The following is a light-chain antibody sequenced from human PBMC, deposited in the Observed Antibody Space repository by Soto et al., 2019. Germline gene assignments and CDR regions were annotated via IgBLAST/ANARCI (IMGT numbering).Light chain of an antibody. CDR1: QGITNY. V-gene: IGKV1-27*01. J-gene: IGKJ1*01. CDR3: QKYNSAHSYS. CDR2: GAS. Sequence: DIQMTQSPSSLSASVGDRVTITCRASQGITNYLAWYQQKPGKVPKLLIYGASTLQSGVPSRFSGSGSGTDFTLTINNLQPEDVATYYCQKYNSAHSYSFGQGPKVEI.